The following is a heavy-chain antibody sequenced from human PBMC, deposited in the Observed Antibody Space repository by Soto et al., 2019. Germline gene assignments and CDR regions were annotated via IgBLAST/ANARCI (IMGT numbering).Heavy chain of an antibody. CDR2: IYYSGST. D-gene: IGHD3-9*01. CDR1: GGSISSYY. J-gene: IGHJ4*02. V-gene: IGHV4-59*08. Sequence: SETLSLTCTVSGGSISSYYWSWIRQPPGKGLEWIGYIYYSGSTNYNPSLKSRVTISVDTSKNQFSLKLSSVTAADTAVYYCARVCRYYDILTGYLYYFDYWGQGTLVTVSS. CDR3: ARVCRYYDILTGYLYYFDY.